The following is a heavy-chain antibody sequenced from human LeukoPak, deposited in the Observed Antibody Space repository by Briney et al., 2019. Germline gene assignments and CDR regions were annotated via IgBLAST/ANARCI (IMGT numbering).Heavy chain of an antibody. J-gene: IGHJ4*02. V-gene: IGHV4-39*07. Sequence: SETLSLTCTAAGGSISSTTSYWGWIRQPPGKGLEWIGSIYYSGSTHYNPSVKGRVTISVDTSKNQFSLKLSSVTAADTAVYYCARDFRSIAAAGVFDYWGQGTLVTVSS. CDR3: ARDFRSIAAAGVFDY. CDR2: IYYSGST. CDR1: GGSISSTTSY. D-gene: IGHD6-13*01.